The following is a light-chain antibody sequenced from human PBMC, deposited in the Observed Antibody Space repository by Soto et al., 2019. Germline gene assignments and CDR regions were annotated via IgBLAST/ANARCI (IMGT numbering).Light chain of an antibody. CDR1: SSNIGSNY. CDR2: DNN. J-gene: IGLJ2*01. V-gene: IGLV1-51*01. CDR3: ATWDSSLSAGV. Sequence: QSVLTQPPSVSAAPGQKVTISCSRTSSNIGSNYVSWYQQLPGTAPKLLIYDNNERPSGIPDRFSGSKSGTSATLGITGLQTGDEADYYCATWDSSLSAGVFGGGTKLTVL.